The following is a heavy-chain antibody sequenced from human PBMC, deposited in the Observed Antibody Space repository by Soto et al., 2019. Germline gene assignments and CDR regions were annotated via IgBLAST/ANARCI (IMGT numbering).Heavy chain of an antibody. CDR3: TTDSYIASIIVRFDY. Sequence: GSLRLSCAASGFTFSNAWINWVRQAPGKGLEWVGRVKSKNDGGTTDFAAPVKGRFAISRDDSKNMVYLEMNSLQTEDTAIYYCTTDSYIASIIVRFDYWRHGTLVTVSS. V-gene: IGHV3-15*07. D-gene: IGHD2-21*01. CDR1: GFTFSNAW. CDR2: VKSKNDGGTT. J-gene: IGHJ4*01.